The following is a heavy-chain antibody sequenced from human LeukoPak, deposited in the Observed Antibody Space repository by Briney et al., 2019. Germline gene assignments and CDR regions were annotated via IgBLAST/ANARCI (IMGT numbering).Heavy chain of an antibody. CDR2: ISRSGSTK. CDR3: ARKGYDFWSGYYMDV. Sequence: GGSLRLSCAASGFTFSDYNMRWIRQAPGKGLEWVSSISRSGSTKYYADSVKGRFTISRDNAKNSLFLQMNSLRSEDTAVYYCARKGYDFWSGYYMDVWGKGTTVTVSS. CDR1: GFTFSDYN. V-gene: IGHV3-11*01. J-gene: IGHJ6*03. D-gene: IGHD3-3*01.